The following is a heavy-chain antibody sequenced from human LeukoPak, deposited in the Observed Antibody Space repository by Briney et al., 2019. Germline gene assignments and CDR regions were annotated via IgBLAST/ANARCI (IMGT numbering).Heavy chain of an antibody. CDR2: IYYSGST. J-gene: IGHJ4*02. D-gene: IGHD3-22*01. CDR3: ARQQYYYDSSGYYKDY. CDR1: GGSISSSSYY. Sequence: SETLSLTCTVSGGSISSSSYYWGWIRQPPGKGLEWIGSIYYSGSTYYNPSLKSRVTISVDTSKNQFSLKLSSVTAADTAVYYCARQQYYYDSSGYYKDYWGQGTLVTVSS. V-gene: IGHV4-39*07.